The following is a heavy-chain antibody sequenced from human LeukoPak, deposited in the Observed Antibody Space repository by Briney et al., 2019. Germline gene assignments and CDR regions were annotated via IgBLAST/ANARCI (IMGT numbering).Heavy chain of an antibody. Sequence: ASVKVCCKASGYIFTKYGVHWVSQAPGQRPEWMGWIKAGNGDTKYSQNFQDRLTITRDTSASTVYMELSSLTSEDTALYYCARDDCGDTCYPGGYWGQGTLVTVSS. D-gene: IGHD2-21*01. CDR1: GYIFTKYG. J-gene: IGHJ4*02. CDR2: IKAGNGDT. CDR3: ARDDCGDTCYPGGY. V-gene: IGHV1-3*01.